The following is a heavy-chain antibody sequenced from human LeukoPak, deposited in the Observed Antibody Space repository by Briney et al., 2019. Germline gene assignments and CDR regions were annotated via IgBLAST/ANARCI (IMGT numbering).Heavy chain of an antibody. CDR1: GGSISSYY. D-gene: IGHD6-19*01. CDR3: ASLPSMGVAGTKGWFDP. V-gene: IGHV4-59*08. Sequence: PSETLSLTRTVSGGSISSYYWSWIRQPPGKGLEWIGYIYYSGSTNYNPSLKSRVTISVDTSKNQFSLKLSSVTAADTAVYYCASLPSMGVAGTKGWFDPWGLGTLVTVSS. J-gene: IGHJ5*02. CDR2: IYYSGST.